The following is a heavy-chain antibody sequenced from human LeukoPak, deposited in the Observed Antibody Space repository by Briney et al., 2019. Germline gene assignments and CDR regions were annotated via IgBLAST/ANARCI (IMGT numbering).Heavy chain of an antibody. V-gene: IGHV4-59*01. CDR3: TRGGWSYDY. CDR2: IYYNGDT. Sequence: SETLSLTCTVSSGSISSYYWSWVRQPPAKGLEWIGYIYYNGDTNYNASLKSRVTISVDTSKNQFSLELSSVTAADTAVYYCTRGGWSYDYWGQGTLVTVSS. CDR1: SGSISSYY. D-gene: IGHD6-19*01. J-gene: IGHJ4*02.